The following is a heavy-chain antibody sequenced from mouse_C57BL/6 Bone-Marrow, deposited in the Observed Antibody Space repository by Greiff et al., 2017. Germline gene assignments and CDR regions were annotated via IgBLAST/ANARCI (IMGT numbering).Heavy chain of an antibody. CDR3: ASHDYDGLDY. CDR1: GYTFTSYW. Sequence: QVQLKQPGAELVMPGASVKLSCKASGYTFTSYWMHWVKQRPGQGLEWIGEIDPSDSYTNYNQKFKGKSTLTVDKSSSTAYMQISSLTSEDSAVYYCASHDYDGLDYWGQGTTLTVSS. J-gene: IGHJ2*01. D-gene: IGHD2-4*01. CDR2: IDPSDSYT. V-gene: IGHV1-69*01.